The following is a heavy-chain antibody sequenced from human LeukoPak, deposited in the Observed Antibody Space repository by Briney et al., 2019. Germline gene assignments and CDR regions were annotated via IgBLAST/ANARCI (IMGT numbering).Heavy chain of an antibody. V-gene: IGHV3-9*01. CDR2: ISWNSGSI. Sequence: GGSLRLSCAGSGFIFNNYAMHWVRQPPGKGLEWVSGISWNSGSIDYADSVKGRFTISRDNAKNSLYLQMNSLRVEDTAFYYCAKDNRRHYTSGPNPDSLHWGQGALVTVSS. CDR3: AKDNRRHYTSGPNPDSLH. J-gene: IGHJ4*02. D-gene: IGHD6-19*01. CDR1: GFIFNNYA.